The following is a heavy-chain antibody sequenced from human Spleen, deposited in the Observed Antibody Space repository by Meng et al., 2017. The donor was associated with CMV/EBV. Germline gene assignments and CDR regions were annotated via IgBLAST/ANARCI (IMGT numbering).Heavy chain of an antibody. CDR1: GFTFSSYA. D-gene: IGHD3-10*01. J-gene: IGHJ3*02. Sequence: GESLKISCAASGFTFSSYAMHWVRQAPGKGLEWVAVISYDGSNKYYADSVKGRFTISRDYSRSTLYLQMNSLRLEDTAVYYCARIRSYSGSGIYSRDAFDIWGQGTMVTVSS. CDR3: ARIRSYSGSGIYSRDAFDI. V-gene: IGHV3-30-3*01. CDR2: ISYDGSNK.